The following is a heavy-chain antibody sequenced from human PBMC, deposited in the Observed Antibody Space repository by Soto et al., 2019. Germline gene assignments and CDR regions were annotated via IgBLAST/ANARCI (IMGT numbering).Heavy chain of an antibody. D-gene: IGHD6-19*01. V-gene: IGHV3-23*01. Sequence: EVQLLESGGGLVQPGGSLRLSCAASGFSFVNYAMNWVRQAPGKGLEWVSGLSGSGTSTYYADSVKGRFTISRANSMDTLFLQMNSLTADDTAVYYCAKATTNGGWFNPFDSWGQGALVTVSS. CDR2: LSGSGTST. CDR3: AKATTNGGWFNPFDS. J-gene: IGHJ4*02. CDR1: GFSFVNYA.